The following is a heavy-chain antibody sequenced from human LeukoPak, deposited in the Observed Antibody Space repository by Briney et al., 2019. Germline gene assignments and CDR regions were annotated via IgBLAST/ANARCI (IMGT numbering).Heavy chain of an antibody. Sequence: GGSLRLSCTASGFPVSSNYMTWVRQAPGKGLEWVSVIYTGGNTDHADSVQGRFTLSRDNSKNTLYLHMNSLRVEDTAVYYCAKGLAYYDSGESYYYGMDVWGQGTTVTVSS. J-gene: IGHJ6*02. CDR1: GFPVSSNY. D-gene: IGHD3-10*01. V-gene: IGHV3-53*01. CDR2: IYTGGNT. CDR3: AKGLAYYDSGESYYYGMDV.